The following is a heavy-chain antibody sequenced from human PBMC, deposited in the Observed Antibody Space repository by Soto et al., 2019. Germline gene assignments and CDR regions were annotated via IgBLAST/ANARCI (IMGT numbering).Heavy chain of an antibody. J-gene: IGHJ6*02. CDR2: IFHSGST. Sequence: KPSETLSLSCTVSVGSINSGDYYWTWFLQPPGKGLEWIGNIFHSGSTYYTPSLQSRVTISLDTSKNHFSLKLSSVTPADTAVYYCARDRYYGSGTYYNFYSGMDVWGQGTTVTVSS. D-gene: IGHD3-10*01. V-gene: IGHV4-30-4*01. CDR3: ARDRYYGSGTYYNFYSGMDV. CDR1: VGSINSGDYY.